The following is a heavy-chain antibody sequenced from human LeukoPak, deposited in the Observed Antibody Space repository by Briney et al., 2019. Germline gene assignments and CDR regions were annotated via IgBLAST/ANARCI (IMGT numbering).Heavy chain of an antibody. V-gene: IGHV3-21*01. D-gene: IGHD4-11*01. Sequence: PGGSLRLSCAASGFSLSSYSMNWVRQAPGKGLEWVSYISSSNGYIYYADSVKGRFTISRDNAKNSLYLQVNTLRAEDTAVYYCAREGTRDYSDYPYYFDYWGQGTPVTVSS. J-gene: IGHJ4*02. CDR2: ISSSNGYI. CDR1: GFSLSSYS. CDR3: AREGTRDYSDYPYYFDY.